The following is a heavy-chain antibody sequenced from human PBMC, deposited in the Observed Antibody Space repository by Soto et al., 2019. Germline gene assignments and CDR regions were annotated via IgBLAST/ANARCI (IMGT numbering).Heavy chain of an antibody. J-gene: IGHJ3*01. CDR1: GGPFGSSA. CDR3: ARLRRDWGDAFDL. Sequence: QVQLVQSGADVKKPGSSVKVSCKTSGGPFGSSAISWVRQAPAQGLEWMGEIIPVFDKANDAQTFQGRLTITADEPTGTVFMQLSSLRSEDTAVYFCARLRRDWGDAFDLWGLGTFVTVSS. V-gene: IGHV1-69*01. D-gene: IGHD3-16*01. CDR2: IIPVFDKA.